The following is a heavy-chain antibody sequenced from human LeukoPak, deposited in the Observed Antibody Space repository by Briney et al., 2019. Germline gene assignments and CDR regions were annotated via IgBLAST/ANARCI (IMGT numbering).Heavy chain of an antibody. D-gene: IGHD3-10*01. CDR3: ARHADSGFGELAFDY. J-gene: IGHJ4*02. CDR1: GGSISSNSYY. CDR2: IYYSGST. Sequence: SETLSLTCTVSGGSISSNSYYWGWIRQPPGKGLEWVGSIYYSGSTYYNPSLKSRVNISIDTSKNQFSLKLTSVTAADTAVYYCARHADSGFGELAFDYWGQGTLVTVSS. V-gene: IGHV4-39*01.